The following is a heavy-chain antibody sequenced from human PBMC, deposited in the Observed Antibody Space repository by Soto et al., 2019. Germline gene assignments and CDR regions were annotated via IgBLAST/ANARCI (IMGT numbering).Heavy chain of an antibody. Sequence: QVQLQESGPGLVKPSQTLSLTCTLSGGSISSGDYYWSWIRHPPGKGLEWIGNIYYSGRTNYTPSLKSRLNISFDTSNHHFFLKLTSVTAADTAVYYCARMGLHLGELSRNWLDPWGQGTLVTVSS. J-gene: IGHJ5*02. CDR3: ARMGLHLGELSRNWLDP. V-gene: IGHV4-31*03. CDR2: IYYSGRT. D-gene: IGHD3-16*02. CDR1: GGSISSGDYY.